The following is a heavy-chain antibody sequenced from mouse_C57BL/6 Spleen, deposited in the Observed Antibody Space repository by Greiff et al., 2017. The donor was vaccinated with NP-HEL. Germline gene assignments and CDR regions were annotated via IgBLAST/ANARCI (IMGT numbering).Heavy chain of an antibody. CDR1: GYSITSGYY. CDR2: ISYDGSN. CDR3: ARWGYYGSSFWFAY. D-gene: IGHD1-1*01. J-gene: IGHJ3*01. V-gene: IGHV3-6*01. Sequence: EVKLQESGPGLVKPSQSLSLTCSVTGYSITSGYYWNWIRQFPGNKLEWMGYISYDGSNNYNPSLKNRISITRDTSKNQFFLKLNSVTTEDTATYYCARWGYYGSSFWFAYWGQGTLVTVSA.